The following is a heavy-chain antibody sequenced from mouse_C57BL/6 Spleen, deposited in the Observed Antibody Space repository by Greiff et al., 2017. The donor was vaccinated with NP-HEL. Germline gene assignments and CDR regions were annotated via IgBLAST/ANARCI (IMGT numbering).Heavy chain of an antibody. CDR1: GYTFTSYW. CDR2: IDPSDSYT. CDR3: ARVYGNYVGTLDY. D-gene: IGHD2-10*02. J-gene: IGHJ2*01. V-gene: IGHV1-69*01. Sequence: VQLQQSGAELVMPGASVKLSCKASGYTFTSYWMHWVKQRPGQGLEWIGEIDPSDSYTNYNQKFKGKSKLTVDKSSSPAYMQLSSLTSEDSAVYYCARVYGNYVGTLDYWGQGTTLTVSS.